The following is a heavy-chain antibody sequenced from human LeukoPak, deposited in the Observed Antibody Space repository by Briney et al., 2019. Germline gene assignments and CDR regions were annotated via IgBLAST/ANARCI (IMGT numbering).Heavy chain of an antibody. D-gene: IGHD3-10*02. J-gene: IGHJ6*04. CDR1: GFTSSSYE. CDR2: ISSSGSTI. Sequence: GGSLRLSCAASGFTSSSYEMNWVRQAPGKGLEWVSYISSSGSTIYYADSVKGRFTVSRDNAKNSLYLQMNSLRAEDTAVYYCAELGITMIGGVWGKGTTVTISS. CDR3: AELGITMIGGV. V-gene: IGHV3-48*03.